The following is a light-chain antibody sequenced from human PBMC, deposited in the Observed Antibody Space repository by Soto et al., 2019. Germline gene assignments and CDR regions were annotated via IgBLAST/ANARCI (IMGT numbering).Light chain of an antibody. CDR1: QSVSSN. CDR2: GAS. CDR3: QQYAISPWT. V-gene: IGKV3-20*01. Sequence: GFTHSPSTLSLSAAGRVHLSCRASQSVSSNLAWYQQKPGQAPRLLIYGASTRATGIPARFSGSGSGTDFTLTISILEPEDFAAYYCQQYAISPWTFGQGTKVDI. J-gene: IGKJ1*01.